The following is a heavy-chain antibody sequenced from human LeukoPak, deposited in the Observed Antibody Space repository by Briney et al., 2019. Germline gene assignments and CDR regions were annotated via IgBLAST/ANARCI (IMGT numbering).Heavy chain of an antibody. CDR2: IYYSGST. J-gene: IGHJ6*03. CDR1: GFSVSSVYY. Sequence: SETLSLTCTVSGFSVSSVYYWSWIRQPPGKGLEWIGYIYYSGSTNYNPSLKSRVTISVDTSKNQFSLKLSSVTAADTAVYYCARSVEGYCRGGSCYYYSYYMDVWGKGTTVTVSS. V-gene: IGHV4-61*01. D-gene: IGHD2-15*01. CDR3: ARSVEGYCRGGSCYYYSYYMDV.